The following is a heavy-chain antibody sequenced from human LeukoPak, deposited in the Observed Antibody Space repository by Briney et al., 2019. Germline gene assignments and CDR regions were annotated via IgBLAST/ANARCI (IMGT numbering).Heavy chain of an antibody. CDR1: GGSFSGYY. CDR3: ARGWFGFWHNSYLDDNAFDV. V-gene: IGHV4-34*01. D-gene: IGHD3-10*01. J-gene: IGHJ3*01. Sequence: PSETLSDTCAVYGGSFSGYYWSWIRQVPGKGLEWLGEINQSGRTNYNPSLKSRVTISVDPSKNQISLNLSFVTATDTAVYYCARGWFGFWHNSYLDDNAFDVWGPGTMVTVSS. CDR2: INQSGRT.